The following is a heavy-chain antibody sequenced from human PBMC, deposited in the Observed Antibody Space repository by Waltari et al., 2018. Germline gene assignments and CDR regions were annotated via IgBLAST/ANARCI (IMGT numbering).Heavy chain of an antibody. J-gene: IGHJ4*02. D-gene: IGHD3-3*01. V-gene: IGHV1-2*06. CDR2: INPNSGDT. CDR1: RYTSTDFV. CDR3: ARSGGGTTTFGVAE. Sequence: QVQLVKSGAEVQKSGASVKFSCKASRYTSTDFVIHWVRQAPGQGLEWMGRINPNSGDTSYAQRFQCRVTMTGDTSITTAYMELTGLRSDDTAIYYCARSGGGTTTFGVAEWGQGSLVTVSS.